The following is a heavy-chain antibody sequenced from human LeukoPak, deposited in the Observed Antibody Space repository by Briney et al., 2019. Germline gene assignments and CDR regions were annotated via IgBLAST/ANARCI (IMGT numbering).Heavy chain of an antibody. CDR1: GGSISSYY. CDR3: ASHRAQLGREAFDI. J-gene: IGHJ3*02. CDR2: IYTSGST. Sequence: SETLSLTCTVSGGSISSYYWSWIRQPAGKGLEWIGRIYTSGSTNYNPSLKSRVTMSVDTSKNQFSLKLSSVTAADTAVYYCASHRAQLGREAFDIWGQGTMVTVSS. D-gene: IGHD6-13*01. V-gene: IGHV4-4*07.